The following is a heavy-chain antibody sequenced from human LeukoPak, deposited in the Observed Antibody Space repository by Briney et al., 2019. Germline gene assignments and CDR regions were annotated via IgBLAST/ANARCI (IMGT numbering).Heavy chain of an antibody. CDR2: ITWNGDNT. CDR3: AREVATQDYYYYMDV. D-gene: IGHD4-23*01. V-gene: IGHV3-20*04. CDR1: GFIFRSYS. Sequence: GGSLRLSCAASGFIFRSYSMHWVRPAPGKGLEWVSGITWNGDNTGYADSVKGRLTISRYNTKNSLYLQMTSLRAEDTAFYYCAREVATQDYYYYMDVWGKGTTVTVSS. J-gene: IGHJ6*03.